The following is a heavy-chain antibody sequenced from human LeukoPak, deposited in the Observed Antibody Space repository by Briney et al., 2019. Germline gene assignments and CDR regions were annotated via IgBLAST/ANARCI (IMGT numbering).Heavy chain of an antibody. J-gene: IGHJ4*02. CDR1: RFTFSSCS. D-gene: IGHD3-22*01. CDR2: IWYDGSNK. V-gene: IGHV3-33*08. Sequence: PGGSLRLSWAACRFTFSSCSINWVRQAPGKGLEWVAVIWYDGSNKYYADSVKARFTISRDNSKNTLYLQMNSLRAEDTAVYYCAISLCSYYDSSGYYKGIGYWGREPWSPSPQ. CDR3: AISLCSYYDSSGYYKGIGY.